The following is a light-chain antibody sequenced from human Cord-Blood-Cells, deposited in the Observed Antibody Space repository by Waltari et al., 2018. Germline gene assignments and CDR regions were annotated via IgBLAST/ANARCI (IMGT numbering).Light chain of an antibody. CDR1: RSDVGSYNL. CDR2: EGS. J-gene: IGLJ2*01. Sequence: QSALTQPASVSGSPGQSITISCTGTRSDVGSYNLVSWYQQHPGKAPQLMIYEGSKRPAGVSNRFSGSKSGNTASLTISGLHAEDEADYYCCSYAGSSTPQVVFGGGTKLTVL. V-gene: IGLV2-23*01. CDR3: CSYAGSSTPQVV.